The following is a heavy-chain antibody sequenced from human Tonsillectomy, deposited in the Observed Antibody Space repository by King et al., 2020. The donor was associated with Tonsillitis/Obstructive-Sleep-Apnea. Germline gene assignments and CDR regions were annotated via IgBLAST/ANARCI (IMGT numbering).Heavy chain of an antibody. V-gene: IGHV3-30*04. J-gene: IGHJ3*02. CDR3: ARGYRGDRGGFDI. Sequence: VQLVESGGGVVQPGRSLRLSCAASGFTFSSYVIHWVRQGPGKGLEWVAVISNDGSNKYYADSVKGRFTISRDNSKSTLWLQMNSLRAEDTAVYYCARGYRGDRGGFDIWGQGTMVTVSS. CDR1: GFTFSSYV. CDR2: ISNDGSNK. D-gene: IGHD3-16*02.